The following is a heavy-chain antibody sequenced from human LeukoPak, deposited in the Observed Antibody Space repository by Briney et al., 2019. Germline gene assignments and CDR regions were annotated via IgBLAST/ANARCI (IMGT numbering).Heavy chain of an antibody. Sequence: GRSPRLSFAASGFTLMNYTMHWVRQAPGKGLEWVAVIPYDGRNKYYADSVKGRFTISRDNSKNTLYLQMNSLRAEDTAVYYCAKDALATVGLFDYWGQGTLVTVSS. CDR1: GFTLMNYT. CDR2: IPYDGRNK. D-gene: IGHD4-23*01. J-gene: IGHJ4*02. CDR3: AKDALATVGLFDY. V-gene: IGHV3-30*04.